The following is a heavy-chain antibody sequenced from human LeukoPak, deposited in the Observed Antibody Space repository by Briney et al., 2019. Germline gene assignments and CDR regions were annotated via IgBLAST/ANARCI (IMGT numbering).Heavy chain of an antibody. CDR2: ISGPGDDT. V-gene: IGHV3-23*01. Sequence: PGGSLRLSCEGSGFIFGDHALSWVRQAPGKGLEWVSAISGPGDDTFYADSVKGRFTISRDNAKNSLYLQMDSLRAEDTAVYYCARDGRVTVGATRYGYWGQGTLVTVSS. CDR3: ARDGRVTVGATRYGY. CDR1: GFIFGDHA. J-gene: IGHJ4*02. D-gene: IGHD1-26*01.